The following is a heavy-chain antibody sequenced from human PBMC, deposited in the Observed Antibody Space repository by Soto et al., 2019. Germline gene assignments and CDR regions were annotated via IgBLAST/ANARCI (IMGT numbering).Heavy chain of an antibody. V-gene: IGHV1-69*12. CDR3: ARGEDSDHYYYYYGMDV. D-gene: IGHD1-26*01. Sequence: QVQLVQSGAEVKKPGSSVKVSCKASGGTFSSYAISWVRQAPGQGLEWMGGIIPIFGTANYAQKFQGRVTITADEYTSTAYMELSSLRSEDTAVYYCARGEDSDHYYYYYGMDVWGQGTTVTVSS. CDR1: GGTFSSYA. CDR2: IIPIFGTA. J-gene: IGHJ6*02.